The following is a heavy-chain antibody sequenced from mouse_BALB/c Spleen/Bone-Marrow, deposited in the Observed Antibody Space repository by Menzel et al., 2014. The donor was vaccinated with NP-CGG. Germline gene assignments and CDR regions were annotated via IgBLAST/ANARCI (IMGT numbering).Heavy chain of an antibody. Sequence: EVQLQQSGAELVKPGASVKLSCTASGFNIKDTYMHWVKQRPEQGLEWIGRIDPANGNTKYDPKFQGKATITADTSSNTAYLQLSSLTSEDTAVYYCARYYYGSSLFDYWGQGTLVTVSA. CDR2: IDPANGNT. J-gene: IGHJ3*01. CDR1: GFNIKDTY. CDR3: ARYYYGSSLFDY. V-gene: IGHV14-3*02. D-gene: IGHD1-1*01.